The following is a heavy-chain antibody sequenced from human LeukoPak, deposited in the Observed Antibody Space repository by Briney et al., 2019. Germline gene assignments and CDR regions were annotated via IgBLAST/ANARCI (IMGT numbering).Heavy chain of an antibody. CDR2: IYYSGST. CDR3: ASLYYYGSGRGGGNYY. V-gene: IGHV4-59*01. Sequence: PSETLSLTCTVSGGSISSYYWSWIRQPPGKGLEWIGYIYYSGSTNYNPSLKSRVTISVDTSKNQFSLKLSSVTAADTAVYYCASLYYYGSGRGGGNYYWGQGTLVTVSS. J-gene: IGHJ4*02. D-gene: IGHD3-10*01. CDR1: GGSISSYY.